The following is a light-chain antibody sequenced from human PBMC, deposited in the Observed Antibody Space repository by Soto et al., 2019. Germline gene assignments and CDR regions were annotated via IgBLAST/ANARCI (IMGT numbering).Light chain of an antibody. CDR3: QQYNTWPPYT. CDR2: GAS. CDR1: QSVSSN. V-gene: IGKV3-15*01. J-gene: IGKJ2*01. Sequence: EIVMTQSPATLSVSPGERASLSCRASQSVSSNLAWYQQKPGQAPRLLIYGASTRVTGIPARFSGSGSGTEFTLTISSLQSEDFAVYYCQQYNTWPPYTFGQGTKLEIK.